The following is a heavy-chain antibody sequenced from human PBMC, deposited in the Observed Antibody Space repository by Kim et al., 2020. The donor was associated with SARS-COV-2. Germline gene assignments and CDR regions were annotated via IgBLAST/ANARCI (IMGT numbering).Heavy chain of an antibody. CDR1: GFTFSSYE. D-gene: IGHD5-18*01. CDR3: ARDRGYSYGYSDWFDP. J-gene: IGHJ5*02. CDR2: ISSSGSTI. Sequence: GGSLRLSCAASGFTFSSYEMNWVRQAPGKGLEWVSYISSSGSTIYYADSVKGRFTISRDNAKNSLYLQMNSLRAEDTAVYYCARDRGYSYGYSDWFDPWGQGTLVTVSS. V-gene: IGHV3-48*03.